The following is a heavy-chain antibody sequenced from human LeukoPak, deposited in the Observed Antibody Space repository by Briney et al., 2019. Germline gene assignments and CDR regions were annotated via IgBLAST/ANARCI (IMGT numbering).Heavy chain of an antibody. CDR2: IYDSGST. Sequence: PSETLSLTCTVSGGAISSYYWSWIRQPPGKGLEWIGYIYDSGSTNYNPSLKSRVTISVDTSKTQFSLKLSSVTAADAAVYYCARSSLITGIHYYYGMDVWGQGTTVTVSS. J-gene: IGHJ6*02. CDR1: GGAISSYY. CDR3: ARSSLITGIHYYYGMDV. D-gene: IGHD1-20*01. V-gene: IGHV4-59*01.